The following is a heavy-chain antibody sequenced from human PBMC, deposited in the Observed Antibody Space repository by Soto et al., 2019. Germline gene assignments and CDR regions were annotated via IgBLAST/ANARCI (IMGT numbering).Heavy chain of an antibody. V-gene: IGHV4-4*09. Sequence: QVHLQESGPGLVKPSETLSLTCRVSGGSISNDYWTWIRQPPGKGLEWIGYIYKGGSINYNPALKSRLPTTGDTSNNQSSLKLSSVTAADTAVYYCARAYYDRSGYAVDPWGQGTLVTVSS. CDR3: ARAYYDRSGYAVDP. D-gene: IGHD3-22*01. CDR1: GGSISNDY. J-gene: IGHJ5*02. CDR2: IYKGGSI.